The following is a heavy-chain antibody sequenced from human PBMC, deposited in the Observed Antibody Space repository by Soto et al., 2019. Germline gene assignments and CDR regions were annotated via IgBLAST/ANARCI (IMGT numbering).Heavy chain of an antibody. CDR2: IGSSGGST. CDR3: AKAAAAVGYSSRWYGQ. Sequence: GESLRLSCVVSGCTFSSYAMSWVRQALGKGLEWVSYIGSSGGSTYYADSVKVLITICRDNSNHTLYRQMNSLRAADTAVYYCAKAAAAVGYSSRWYGQWGQGTLVTVSS. D-gene: IGHD6-19*01. V-gene: IGHV3-23*01. CDR1: GCTFSSYA. J-gene: IGHJ4*02.